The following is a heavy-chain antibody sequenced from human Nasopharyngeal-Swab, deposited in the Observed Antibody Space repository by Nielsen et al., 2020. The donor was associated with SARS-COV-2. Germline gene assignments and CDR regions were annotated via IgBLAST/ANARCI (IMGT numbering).Heavy chain of an antibody. CDR3: ARGGGSSSWVDY. Sequence: WIRQPPGKGLEWIGYIYYSGSTNYNPSLKSRVTISVDTSKNQFSLKLSSVTAADPAVNYCARGGGSSSWVDYWGQGTLVTVSS. J-gene: IGHJ4*02. D-gene: IGHD6-13*01. CDR2: IYYSGST. V-gene: IGHV4-59*01.